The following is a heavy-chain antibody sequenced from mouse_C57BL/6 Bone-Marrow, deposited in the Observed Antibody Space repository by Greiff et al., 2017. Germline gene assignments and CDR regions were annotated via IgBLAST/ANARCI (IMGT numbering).Heavy chain of an antibody. V-gene: IGHV1-59*01. D-gene: IGHD2-12*01. CDR1: GYTFTSYW. CDR2: IDPSDSYT. Sequence: QVQLQQPGAELVRPGTSVKLSCKASGYTFTSYWMHWVKQRPGQGLEWIGVIDPSDSYTNYNQKFKGKATLTVDTSSSTAYMQLSSLTSEDSAVYDCAYDFLFDYWGQGTTLTVSS. CDR3: AYDFLFDY. J-gene: IGHJ2*01.